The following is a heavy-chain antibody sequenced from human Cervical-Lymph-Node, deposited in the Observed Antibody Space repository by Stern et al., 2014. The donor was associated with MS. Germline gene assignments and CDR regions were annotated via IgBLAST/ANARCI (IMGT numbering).Heavy chain of an antibody. CDR2: FYSGIST. Sequence: EVQLVQSGGTLVQPGGSLRLSCAASGSTVNSNYMTWVRQAPGKGLEWVAVFYSGISTYFAESVKGRFTFSIDNSKNTMYLQMNDLRVEDTATYYCTREMAARRLDPWGQGTLVIVSA. CDR3: TREMAARRLDP. D-gene: IGHD5-24*01. V-gene: IGHV3-66*01. CDR1: GSTVNSNY. J-gene: IGHJ5*02.